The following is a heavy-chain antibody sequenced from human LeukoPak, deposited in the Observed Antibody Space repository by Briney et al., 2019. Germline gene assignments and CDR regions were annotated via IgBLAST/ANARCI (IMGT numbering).Heavy chain of an antibody. CDR1: GESGGSISSGGFC. CDR2: IYYSGSP. Sequence: TSETLSLTCTVSGESGGSISSGGFCWSWVRQHPGKGLEWIGYIYYSGSPYYNPSLKSRVTISVAKSKNHFSLKLRSVTAANTAVYYCARETGSSGWSDYWGQGTLVTVSS. CDR3: ARETGSSGWSDY. J-gene: IGHJ4*02. V-gene: IGHV4-31*03. D-gene: IGHD6-19*01.